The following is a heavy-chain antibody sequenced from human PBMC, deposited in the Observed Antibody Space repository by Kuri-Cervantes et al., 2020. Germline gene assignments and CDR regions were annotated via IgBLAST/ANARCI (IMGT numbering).Heavy chain of an antibody. CDR3: ARGLVSIYGSGSLES. V-gene: IGHV1-8*02. CDR2: MNPNSGNT. D-gene: IGHD3-10*01. CDR1: GYNFTGYY. J-gene: IGHJ4*02. Sequence: ASVKVSCKASGYNFTGYYIHWVRQAPGQGLEWMGWMNPNSGNTGYAQKFQGRATMTRNTSISTAYMELSSLRSEDTAVYYCARGLVSIYGSGSLESWGQGTLVTVSS.